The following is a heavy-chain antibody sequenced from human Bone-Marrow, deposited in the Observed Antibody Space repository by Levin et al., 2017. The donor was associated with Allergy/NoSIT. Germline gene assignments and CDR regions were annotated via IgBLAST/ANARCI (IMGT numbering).Heavy chain of an antibody. Sequence: ASVKVSCKAFGYTFTSYSMHWVRQAPGQGLEWMGVINTSGDSTTYAQNFQGRVTMTRDTSTSTVYMDLSSLRSDDTAVYYCAREGSSGAWFDPWGQGTLVTVSS. CDR1: GYTFTSYS. CDR3: AREGSSGAWFDP. CDR2: INTSGDST. V-gene: IGHV1-46*01. J-gene: IGHJ5*02. D-gene: IGHD6-19*01.